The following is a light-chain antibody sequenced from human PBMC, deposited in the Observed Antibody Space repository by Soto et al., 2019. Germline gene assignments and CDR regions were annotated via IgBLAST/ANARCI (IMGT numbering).Light chain of an antibody. Sequence: DIQRTQSPSTLSAYVGDRVTITGRASQSISGSLAWYQQKPGKAPKLLIYEASNLKSGLPSRFSGSGSGTEYTLTLSSLQPDDSASYYCQQYNGFWTFGQGTRVEIK. CDR2: EAS. CDR1: QSISGS. V-gene: IGKV1-5*03. J-gene: IGKJ1*01. CDR3: QQYNGFWT.